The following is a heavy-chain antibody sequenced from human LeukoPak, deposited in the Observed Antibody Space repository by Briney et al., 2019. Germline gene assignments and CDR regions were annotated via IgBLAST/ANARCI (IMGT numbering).Heavy chain of an antibody. CDR3: AADLLMGRVYYDSSGYYPGIFDY. Sequence: SVKVSRKASGFTFTSSAVQWVRQARGQRLEWIGWIVVGSGNTNYAQKFQGRVTITRDMSTSTAYMELSSLRSEDTAVYYCAADLLMGRVYYDSSGYYPGIFDYWGQGTLVTVSS. CDR1: GFTFTSSA. D-gene: IGHD3-22*01. V-gene: IGHV1-58*01. CDR2: IVVGSGNT. J-gene: IGHJ4*02.